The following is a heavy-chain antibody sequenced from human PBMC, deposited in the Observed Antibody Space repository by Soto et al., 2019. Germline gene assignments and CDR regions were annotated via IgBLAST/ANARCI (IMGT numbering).Heavy chain of an antibody. V-gene: IGHV2-5*02. CDR1: GFSLSTNGVG. D-gene: IGHD3-10*01. Sequence: QITLKESGPMLVNPTQTLTLTCTFSGFSLSTNGVGVGWIRQPPGRALEWLALIYWDDDKRYSPSLKSRLAITKDTSKNQVVLTMTNMDPVDTATYYCARRRFGLRSPWDLGIFDSWGQGTLVTVSS. CDR3: ARRRFGLRSPWDLGIFDS. CDR2: IYWDDDK. J-gene: IGHJ4*02.